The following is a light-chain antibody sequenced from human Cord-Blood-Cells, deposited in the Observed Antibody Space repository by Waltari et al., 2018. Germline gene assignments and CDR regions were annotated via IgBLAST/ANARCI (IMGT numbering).Light chain of an antibody. CDR2: GNS. J-gene: IGLJ3*02. Sequence: QSVLTQPPSVSAAPGQRVTLPCTGRSPTIGAGSAVHWYQQLPGTAPKLLIYGNSNRPSGVPDRFSGSKSGTSASLAITGLQAEDEADYYCQSYDSSLSGWVFGGGTKLTVL. CDR3: QSYDSSLSGWV. V-gene: IGLV1-40*01. CDR1: SPTIGAGSA.